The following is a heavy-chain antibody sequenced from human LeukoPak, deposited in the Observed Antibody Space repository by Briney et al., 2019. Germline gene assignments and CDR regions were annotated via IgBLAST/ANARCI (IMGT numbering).Heavy chain of an antibody. V-gene: IGHV3-23*01. Sequence: GGSLRLSCEASGFTFKNYDMTWVRQAPGKGLEWVSGIRGSGVSTYYADSVRGRFTISRDNSKNTLFLQMNSLRAEDSAVYYCAKDYVVGSIDYWGQGTLVTVSS. CDR2: IRGSGVST. CDR1: GFTFKNYD. D-gene: IGHD2-21*01. CDR3: AKDYVVGSIDY. J-gene: IGHJ4*02.